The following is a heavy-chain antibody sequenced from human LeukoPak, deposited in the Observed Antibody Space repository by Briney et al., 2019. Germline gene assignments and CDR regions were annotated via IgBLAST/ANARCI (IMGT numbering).Heavy chain of an antibody. D-gene: IGHD3-22*01. J-gene: IGHJ3*02. Sequence: PSETLSLTCTVSGGSISSYYWSWIRQPAGKGLEWIGRIYTSGSTNYNPSLKSRVTMSVDTSKNQFSLKLSSVTAADTAVYYCARDPYYYDSSLGDAFDIWGQGTMVTVSS. V-gene: IGHV4-4*07. CDR3: ARDPYYYDSSLGDAFDI. CDR1: GGSISSYY. CDR2: IYTSGST.